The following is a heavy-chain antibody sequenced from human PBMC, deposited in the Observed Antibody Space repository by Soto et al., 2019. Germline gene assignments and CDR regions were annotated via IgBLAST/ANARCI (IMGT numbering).Heavy chain of an antibody. CDR1: GYTFTSYG. V-gene: IGHV1-18*01. CDR2: ISAYNGNT. J-gene: IGHJ3*02. CDR3: AREYCGGDCYTDEGDAFDI. D-gene: IGHD2-21*02. Sequence: ASVKISCKASGYTFTSYGISWVRQAPGQGLEWMGWISAYNGNTNYAQKLQGRVTMTTDTSTSTAYMELRRLRSDDTAVYYCAREYCGGDCYTDEGDAFDIWGKGTMVTVSS.